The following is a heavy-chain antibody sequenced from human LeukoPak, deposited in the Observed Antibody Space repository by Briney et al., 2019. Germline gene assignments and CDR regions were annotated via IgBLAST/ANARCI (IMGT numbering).Heavy chain of an antibody. CDR1: GFTFDDYA. Sequence: PGRSLRLSCAASGFTFDDYAMHWGRQAPGKGLEWVSGIRWNSGSIGYADSVKGRFTISRDNAKNSLYLQMNSLRAEDTALDYCAKDGAGYYDSSGYQLDYWGQGTRVTVSS. D-gene: IGHD3-22*01. V-gene: IGHV3-9*01. J-gene: IGHJ4*02. CDR2: IRWNSGSI. CDR3: AKDGAGYYDSSGYQLDY.